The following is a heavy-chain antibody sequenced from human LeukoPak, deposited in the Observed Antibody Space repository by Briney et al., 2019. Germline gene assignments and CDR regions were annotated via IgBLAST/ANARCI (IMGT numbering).Heavy chain of an antibody. D-gene: IGHD3-22*01. CDR2: IYYSGST. CDR1: GGSISSSNYY. CDR3: ARHVPYYYDSSGYYADY. V-gene: IGHV4-39*01. J-gene: IGHJ4*02. Sequence: SETLSLTCTVSGGSISSSNYYWGWIRQPPGKGLEWIGTIYYSGSTNYNPSLKSRVTISVDTSKNQFSLKLSSVTAADTAVYYCARHVPYYYDSSGYYADYWGQGTLVTVSS.